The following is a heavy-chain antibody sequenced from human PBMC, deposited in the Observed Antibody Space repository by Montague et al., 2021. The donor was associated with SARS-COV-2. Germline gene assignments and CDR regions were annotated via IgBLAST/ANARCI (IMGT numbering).Heavy chain of an antibody. V-gene: IGHV4-39*01. D-gene: IGHD2-2*01. CDR1: GGSISSSDYY. J-gene: IGHJ4*02. CDR3: ARQLPSYCSTNKCYPYCFDV. CDR2: ISYAGRT. Sequence: SETLSLTCTVSGGSISSSDYYWGWIRQSPGQGLVWIGSISYAGRTYYNPSLRSRVSFSRDTSKNTFSLSLISVTAAATAVYFCARQLPSYCSTNKCYPYCFDVWGQGTLVTVSS.